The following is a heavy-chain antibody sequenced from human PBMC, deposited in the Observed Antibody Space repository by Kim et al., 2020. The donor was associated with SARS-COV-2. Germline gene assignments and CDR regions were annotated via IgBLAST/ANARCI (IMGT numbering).Heavy chain of an antibody. D-gene: IGHD3-3*01. CDR3: ARRSYYEFWSGYYHYSLDY. Sequence: SETLSLTCAVYGGSFSGYYWSWISQPPGKGLEWIGEINHSGSTNYNPSLKSRVTISVDTSKNQFSLKLSSVTAADTAVYYCARRSYYEFWSGYYHYSLDYTGQRTLGSVSS. CDR1: GGSFSGYY. CDR2: INHSGST. J-gene: IGHJ4*02. V-gene: IGHV4-34*01.